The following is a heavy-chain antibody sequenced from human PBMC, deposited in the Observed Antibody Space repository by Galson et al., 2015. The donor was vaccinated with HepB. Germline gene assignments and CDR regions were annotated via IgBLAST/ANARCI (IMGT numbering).Heavy chain of an antibody. CDR2: ISSGSGTI. J-gene: IGHJ6*02. V-gene: IGHV3-48*02. Sequence: SLRLSCAASGFTFSRYAMNWVRQAPGKGLEWVSHISSGSGTIYYADSLKGRFTISRDNAQNSLDLQMTSLRDEDTAVYYCARDRLGYYDMDVWGQGTTVTVSS. D-gene: IGHD6-13*01. CDR1: GFTFSRYA. CDR3: ARDRLGYYDMDV.